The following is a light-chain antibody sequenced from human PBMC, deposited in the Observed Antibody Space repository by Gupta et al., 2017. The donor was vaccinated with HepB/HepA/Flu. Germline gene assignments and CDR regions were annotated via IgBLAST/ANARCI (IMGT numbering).Light chain of an antibody. CDR3: QSYDSSLSGVV. V-gene: IGLV1-40*01. CDR2: GNS. J-gene: IGLJ2*01. CDR1: SSNIGAGYD. Sequence: QSVLTQPPSVSGAPGQRVTIPCPGRSSNIGAGYDVPWYQQLPGTAPKLLIYGNSNRPSGVPDRFSGSKSGTSASLAITGLQAEDEADYYCQSYDSSLSGVVFGGGTKLTVL.